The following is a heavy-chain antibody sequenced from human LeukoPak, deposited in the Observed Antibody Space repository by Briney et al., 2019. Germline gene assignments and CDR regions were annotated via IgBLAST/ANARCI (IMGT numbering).Heavy chain of an antibody. Sequence: KPGGSLRLSCGVSEFPFSKAWMSWVRQAPGKGLEWVGRIKSKSDGGTTDYAAPVKGRFTISRDDSETTLYLQMNSLKTEDTAIYYCTLSLWFGESPFDYWGQGTLVTVSS. J-gene: IGHJ4*02. CDR1: EFPFSKAW. V-gene: IGHV3-15*01. CDR2: IKSKSDGGTT. D-gene: IGHD3-10*01. CDR3: TLSLWFGESPFDY.